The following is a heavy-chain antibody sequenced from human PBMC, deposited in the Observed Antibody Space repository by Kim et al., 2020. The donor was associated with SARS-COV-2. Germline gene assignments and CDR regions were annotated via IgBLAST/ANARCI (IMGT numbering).Heavy chain of an antibody. CDR1: GYTFLDYG. Sequence: ASVKFSCKTSGYTFLDYGISWMRQAPGQGLEWMGWLNPYNNNTKYEQRLQGRVTMTTDRSTSPVDLELRSMRPDDTAVYFCARPRTAAAWDAFDTWGQGTKVTVSS. J-gene: IGHJ3*02. V-gene: IGHV1-18*01. CDR3: ARPRTAAAWDAFDT. CDR2: LNPYNNNT. D-gene: IGHD6-25*01.